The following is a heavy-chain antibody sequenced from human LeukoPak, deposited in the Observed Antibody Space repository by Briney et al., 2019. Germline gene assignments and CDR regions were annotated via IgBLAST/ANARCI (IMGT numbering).Heavy chain of an antibody. J-gene: IGHJ4*02. CDR2: INHSGST. CDR3: ARGRCSSTSCLSKGYFDY. Sequence: PSETLSLTCAVYGGSFSGYYWSWIRQPPGKGLEWIGEINHSGSTNYNPSLKSRVTISVDTSKNQFSLKLSSVTAADTAVYYYARGRCSSTSCLSKGYFDYWGQGTLVTVSS. D-gene: IGHD2-2*01. V-gene: IGHV4-34*01. CDR1: GGSFSGYY.